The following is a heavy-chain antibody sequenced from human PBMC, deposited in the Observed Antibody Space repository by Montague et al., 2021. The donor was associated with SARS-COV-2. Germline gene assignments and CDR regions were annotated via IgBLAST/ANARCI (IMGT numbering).Heavy chain of an antibody. Sequence: CAISGDSVASNSATWDWNTQDLSTGFEWLCRPYYRTKRYNDYAVXVKSRITINPDTSKNQFSLQLNSVTAEDTAVYYCARELRRIIMIVDIRGFDYWGQGTLVTGYS. J-gene: IGHJ4*02. CDR1: GDSVASNSAT. CDR2: PYYRTKRYN. CDR3: ARELRRIIMIVDIRGFDY. D-gene: IGHD3-22*01. V-gene: IGHV6-1*01.